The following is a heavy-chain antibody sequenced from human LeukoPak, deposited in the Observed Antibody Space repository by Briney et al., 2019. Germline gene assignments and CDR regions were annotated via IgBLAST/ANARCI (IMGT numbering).Heavy chain of an antibody. J-gene: IGHJ5*01. CDR3: SKGHAAVAGNHWFDS. D-gene: IGHD6-19*01. V-gene: IGHV3-30*02. CDR2: IRDDGSNK. Sequence: GGSLRLSRAASGFTFSRYCMHWVRQAPGKGLEWVTFIRDDGSNKYYGDSVKGRFTISRDNSKNTLYLQMDSLRAEDTAVYYGSKGHAAVAGNHWFDSWGQGILVTVSS. CDR1: GFTFSRYC.